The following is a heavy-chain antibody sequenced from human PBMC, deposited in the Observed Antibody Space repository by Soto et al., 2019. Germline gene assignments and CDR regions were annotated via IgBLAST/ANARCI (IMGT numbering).Heavy chain of an antibody. D-gene: IGHD6-19*01. V-gene: IGHV1-69*13. J-gene: IGHJ4*02. Sequence: ASVKVSCKASGGTFSSYAISWVRQAPGQGLEWMGGIIPIFGTANYAQKFQGRVTITADESTSTAYMELSSLRSEDTAVYYCASAVAGEYYFDYWGQGTLVTVSS. CDR2: IIPIFGTA. CDR3: ASAVAGEYYFDY. CDR1: GGTFSSYA.